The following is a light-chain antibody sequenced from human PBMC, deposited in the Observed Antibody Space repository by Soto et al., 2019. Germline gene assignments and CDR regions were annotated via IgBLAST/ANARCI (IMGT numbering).Light chain of an antibody. CDR1: QSVSST. Sequence: ELVMTQSPSTLSVSPGERATLSCRASQSVSSTLAWSQQQPGHPHRLLIYGASTRATGIPARFSGSGSGTEFTLTICSPQSEDFWVYYGQQYNIWPPFTFGKETNVPIK. J-gene: IGKJ1*01. V-gene: IGKV3-15*01. CDR3: QQYNIWPPFT. CDR2: GAS.